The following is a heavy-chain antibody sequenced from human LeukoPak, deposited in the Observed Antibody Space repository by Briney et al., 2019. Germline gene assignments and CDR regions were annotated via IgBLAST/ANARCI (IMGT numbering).Heavy chain of an antibody. D-gene: IGHD3-10*01. V-gene: IGHV1-69*04. CDR1: GGTFSSYA. CDR3: GRDGHYYGRGIYFARAADYYYYGMDV. J-gene: IGHJ6*02. CDR2: IIPILGIA. Sequence: ASVKVSCKASGGTFSSYAISWVRQAPGQGLEWMGRIIPILGIANYAQKFQGRVTITADKSTSTAYMELSSLRSEDTAVYYWGRDGHYYGRGIYFARAADYYYYGMDVGGGGTTVTVS.